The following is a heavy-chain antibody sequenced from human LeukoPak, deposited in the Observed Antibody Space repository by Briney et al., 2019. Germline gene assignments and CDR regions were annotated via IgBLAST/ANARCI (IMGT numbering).Heavy chain of an antibody. D-gene: IGHD1-26*01. CDR3: AKDLRELTYYFDY. CDR2: ISGSGGST. Sequence: GASLRLSCAASGFAFSSYAMSWVRQAPGKGLEWVSAISGSGGSTYYADSVKGRFTISRDNSKNTLYLQMNSLRAEDTAVYYCAKDLRELTYYFDYWGQGTLVTVSS. V-gene: IGHV3-23*01. CDR1: GFAFSSYA. J-gene: IGHJ4*02.